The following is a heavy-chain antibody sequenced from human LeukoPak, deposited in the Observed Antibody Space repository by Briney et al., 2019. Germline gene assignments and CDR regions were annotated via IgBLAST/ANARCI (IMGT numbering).Heavy chain of an antibody. CDR3: AKDRQWLVLGAFDI. Sequence: GGSLGLSCAASGFTLSSYAMSWVRQAPGKGLEWVSAISGSGGSTYYADSVKGRFTISRDNSKNTLYLQMNSLRAEDTAVYYCAKDRQWLVLGAFDIWGQGTMVTVSS. J-gene: IGHJ3*02. V-gene: IGHV3-23*01. D-gene: IGHD6-19*01. CDR1: GFTLSSYA. CDR2: ISGSGGST.